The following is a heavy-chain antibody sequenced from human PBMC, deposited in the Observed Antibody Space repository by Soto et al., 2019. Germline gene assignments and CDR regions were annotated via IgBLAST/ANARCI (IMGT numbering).Heavy chain of an antibody. J-gene: IGHJ5*02. CDR1: GGSFSGYY. V-gene: IGHV4-34*01. CDR3: ARRIGYYYGSGSQYNWFDP. D-gene: IGHD3-10*01. CDR2: INHSGST. Sequence: SETLSLTCAVYGGSFSGYYWSWIRQPPGKGLEWIGEINHSGSTNYNPSLKSRVTISVDTPKNQFSLKLSSVTAADTAVYYCARRIGYYYGSGSQYNWFDPWGQGTLVTVSS.